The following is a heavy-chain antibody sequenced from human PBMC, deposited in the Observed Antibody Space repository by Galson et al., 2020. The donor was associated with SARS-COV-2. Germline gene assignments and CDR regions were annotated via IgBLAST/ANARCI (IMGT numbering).Heavy chain of an antibody. J-gene: IGHJ4*02. Sequence: GGSLRLSCAASGFTFSSQWMHWVRQAPGKGLVWISRINADGATTEYADSVKGRFTISRDNAKDTLFLQMNSLRAEDTAVYYCVRGVPDANSRPLAHWGQGMLVTVSS. V-gene: IGHV3-74*01. CDR1: GFTFSSQW. CDR3: VRGVPDANSRPLAH. CDR2: INADGATT. D-gene: IGHD2-2*01.